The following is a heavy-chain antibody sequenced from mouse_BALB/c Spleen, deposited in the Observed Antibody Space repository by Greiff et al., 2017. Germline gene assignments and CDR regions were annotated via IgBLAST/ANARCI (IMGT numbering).Heavy chain of an antibody. CDR3: AREGFITTATGYFDV. CDR1: GYTFTDYY. V-gene: IGHV1-77*01. CDR2: IYPGSGNT. Sequence: QVQLKESGAELARPGASVKLSCKASGYTFTDYYINWVKQRTGQGLEWIGEIYPGSGNTYYNEKFKGKATLTADKSSSTAYMQLSSLTSEDSAVYFCAREGFITTATGYFDVWGAGTTVTVSS. D-gene: IGHD1-2*01. J-gene: IGHJ1*01.